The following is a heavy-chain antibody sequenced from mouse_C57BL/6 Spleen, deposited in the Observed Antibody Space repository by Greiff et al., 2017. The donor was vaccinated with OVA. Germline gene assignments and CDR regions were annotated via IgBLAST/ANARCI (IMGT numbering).Heavy chain of an antibody. D-gene: IGHD4-1*01. CDR2: IDPSDSYT. Sequence: QVQLQQPGAELVMPGASVKLSCKASGYTFTSYWMHWVKQRPGQGLEWIGEIDPSDSYTNYNQKFKGKSTLTVDKSSSTASMPLSSLTSVDSAVXYGACTGTGFAYWGQGTLVTVSA. J-gene: IGHJ3*01. V-gene: IGHV1-69*01. CDR3: ACTGTGFAY. CDR1: GYTFTSYW.